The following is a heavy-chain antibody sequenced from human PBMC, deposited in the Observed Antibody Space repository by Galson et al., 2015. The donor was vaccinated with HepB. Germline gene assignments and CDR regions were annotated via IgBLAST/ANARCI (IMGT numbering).Heavy chain of an antibody. CDR3: AREEPYYDSSGYYFDY. CDR2: IIPILGIA. Sequence: SVKVSCKASGGTFSSYAISWVRQAPGQGLEWMGRIIPILGIANYAQKFQGRVTITADKSTSTAYMELSSLRSEDTAVYYCAREEPYYDSSGYYFDYWGQGTLVTVSS. V-gene: IGHV1-69*04. D-gene: IGHD3-22*01. J-gene: IGHJ4*02. CDR1: GGTFSSYA.